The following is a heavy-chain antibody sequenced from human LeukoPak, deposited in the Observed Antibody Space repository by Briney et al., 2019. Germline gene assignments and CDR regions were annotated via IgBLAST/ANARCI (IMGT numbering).Heavy chain of an antibody. J-gene: IGHJ6*03. V-gene: IGHV4-59*01. CDR1: GGSISSYY. D-gene: IGHD4-11*01. CDR2: IYYSGST. Sequence: SETLSLTCTVSGGSISSYYWSWIRQPPGKGLEWIGYIYYSGSTNYNPSLKSRVTISVDTSKNQFSLKLSSVTAADTAVYYCASAGLWSYYSNLNYYYMDVWGKGTTVTVSS. CDR3: ASAGLWSYYSNLNYYYMDV.